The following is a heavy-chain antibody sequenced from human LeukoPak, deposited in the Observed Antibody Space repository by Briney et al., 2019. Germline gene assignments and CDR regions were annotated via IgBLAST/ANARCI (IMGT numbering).Heavy chain of an antibody. D-gene: IGHD5-18*01. CDR1: GGTFSSYA. J-gene: IGHJ4*02. CDR2: IIPIFGTA. CDR3: ARERGYSYGWYYFDY. V-gene: IGHV1-69*05. Sequence: SVKVSCKASGGTFSSYAISWVRQAPGQGLEWMGRIIPIFGTANYAQKFQGRVTITTDESTSTAYMELSSLRSEDTAVYYCARERGYSYGWYYFDYWGQGTLVTVSS.